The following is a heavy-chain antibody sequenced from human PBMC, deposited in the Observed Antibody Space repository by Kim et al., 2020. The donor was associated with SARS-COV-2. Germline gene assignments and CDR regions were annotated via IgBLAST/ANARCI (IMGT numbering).Heavy chain of an antibody. CDR1: GFTFSSYA. V-gene: IGHV3-23*01. CDR3: AKMGSHIVVVTAIYNYFDY. Sequence: GGSLRLSCAASGFTFSSYAMSWVRQAPGKGLEWVSAISGSGGSTYYADSVKGRFTISRDNSKNTRYLQMNSLRAEDTAVYYCAKMGSHIVVVTAIYNYFDYWGQGTLVTVSS. D-gene: IGHD2-21*02. J-gene: IGHJ4*02. CDR2: ISGSGGST.